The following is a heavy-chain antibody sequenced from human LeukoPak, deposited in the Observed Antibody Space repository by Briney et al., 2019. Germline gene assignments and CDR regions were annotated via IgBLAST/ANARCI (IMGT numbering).Heavy chain of an antibody. D-gene: IGHD3-9*01. V-gene: IGHV4-61*02. CDR3: ASTPNILTGYYRVYDAFDI. CDR1: GGSISSGSYY. Sequence: SETLSLTCTVSGGSISSGSYYWSWIRQPAGKGLEWIGRIYTSGSTNYNPSLKSRVTISVDTSKNQFSLKLSSVTAADTAVYYCASTPNILTGYYRVYDAFDIWGQGTMVTVTS. J-gene: IGHJ3*02. CDR2: IYTSGST.